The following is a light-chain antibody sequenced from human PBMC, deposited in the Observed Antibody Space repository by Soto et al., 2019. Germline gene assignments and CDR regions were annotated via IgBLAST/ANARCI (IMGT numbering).Light chain of an antibody. CDR1: QSISSN. CDR2: GAS. CDR3: HHYDSSPPYT. J-gene: IGKJ2*01. Sequence: EIVLTQSPATLSVVPVERATLSCRASQSISSNLAWYQQKPGQAPRLLTYGASTRATGIPDRFSGSGSVTDFTLTISRLEPDDSAVYYCHHYDSSPPYTCGQGTKGDIK. V-gene: IGKV3-20*01.